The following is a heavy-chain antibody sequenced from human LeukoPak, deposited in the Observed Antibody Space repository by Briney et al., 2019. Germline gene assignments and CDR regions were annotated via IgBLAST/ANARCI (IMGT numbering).Heavy chain of an antibody. V-gene: IGHV1-18*04. CDR2: ISAYNGNT. Sequence: ASVKVSCKASGYTFTSYGISWVRQAPGQGLEWMGWISAYNGNTNYAQKLQGRVTMTTDTSTSTAYVELRSLRSDDTAVYYCARDHYTNYHHYRMDVWGKGTTVNVSS. CDR3: ARDHYTNYHHYRMDV. J-gene: IGHJ6*04. D-gene: IGHD4-11*01. CDR1: GYTFTSYG.